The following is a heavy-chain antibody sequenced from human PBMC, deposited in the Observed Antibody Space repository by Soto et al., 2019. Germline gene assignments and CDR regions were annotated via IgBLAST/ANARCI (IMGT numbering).Heavy chain of an antibody. D-gene: IGHD2-2*03. V-gene: IGHV3-30*18. CDR1: GFTFSSYG. CDR2: ISYDGSNK. Sequence: GGSLRVSCAASGFTFSSYGMHWVRQAPGKGLEWVAVISYDGSNKYYADSVKGRFTISRGNSKNTLYLQMNSLRAEDTAVYYCAKEITALDIVVVPDYYYYGMDVWGQGTTVTVSS. J-gene: IGHJ6*02. CDR3: AKEITALDIVVVPDYYYYGMDV.